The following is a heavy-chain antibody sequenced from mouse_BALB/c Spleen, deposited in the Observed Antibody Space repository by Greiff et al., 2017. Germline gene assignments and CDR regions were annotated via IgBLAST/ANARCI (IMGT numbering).Heavy chain of an antibody. CDR3: ARSPYYRYEGYAMDY. J-gene: IGHJ4*01. Sequence: VQLQESGAELAKPGASVKMSCKASGYTFTSYWMHWVKQRPGQGLEWIGYINPSTGYTEYNQKFKDKATLTADKYSSTAYMQLSSLTSEDSAVYYCARSPYYRYEGYAMDYWGQGTSVTVSS. CDR2: INPSTGYT. V-gene: IGHV1-7*01. CDR1: GYTFTSYW. D-gene: IGHD2-14*01.